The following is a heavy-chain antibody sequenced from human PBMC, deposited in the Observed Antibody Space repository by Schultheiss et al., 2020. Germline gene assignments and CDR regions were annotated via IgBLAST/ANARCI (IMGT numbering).Heavy chain of an antibody. CDR2: INHSGST. J-gene: IGHJ4*02. CDR1: GGSISSYY. Sequence: SETLSLTCTVSGGSISSYYWSWIRQPPGKGLEWIGEINHSGSTNYNPSLKSRVTISVDTSKNQFSLKLSSVTAADTAVYYCARAQSDLDPCLDYWGQGTLVTVSS. V-gene: IGHV4-34*01. CDR3: ARAQSDLDPCLDY.